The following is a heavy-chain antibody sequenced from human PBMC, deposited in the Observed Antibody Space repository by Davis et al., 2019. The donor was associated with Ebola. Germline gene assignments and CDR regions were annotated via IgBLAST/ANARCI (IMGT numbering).Heavy chain of an antibody. Sequence: GESLKISCEVSGFTFRNYWMSWVRQAPGKGLEWVANINEDGSDKNYVDSVKGRFTISRDNAKNSLFLQMNSLRAEDTAFYYCARDLTYSGSMAAYFDYWGQGSLVSVSS. CDR2: INEDGSDK. CDR3: ARDLTYSGSMAAYFDY. D-gene: IGHD1-26*01. V-gene: IGHV3-7*01. J-gene: IGHJ4*02. CDR1: GFTFRNYW.